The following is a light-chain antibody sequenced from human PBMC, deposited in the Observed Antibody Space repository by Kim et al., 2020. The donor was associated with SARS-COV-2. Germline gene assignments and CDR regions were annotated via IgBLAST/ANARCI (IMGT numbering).Light chain of an antibody. J-gene: IGLJ2*01. CDR3: QSGRL. Sequence: SESPGKTVTISCTRSSGRIASNFAQWYQQRPGSAPTSVIYEDNQRPSWVPDRFSGSIDDSSNSASLTISGLKTEDEADYYCQSGRLFGGGTQLTVL. CDR2: EDN. CDR1: SGRIASNF. V-gene: IGLV6-57*03.